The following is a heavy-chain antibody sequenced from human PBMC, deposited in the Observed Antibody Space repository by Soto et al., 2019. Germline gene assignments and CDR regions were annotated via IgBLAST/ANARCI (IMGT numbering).Heavy chain of an antibody. CDR2: ISGSGTTA. V-gene: IGHV3-23*01. D-gene: IGHD6-19*01. Sequence: GSLRLSCAASGFTFSSDWMHWVRQAPGKGLVWVSAISGSGTTAYYADSVKGRFIFSRDNPKNTMYLQMNSLRAEDTAVYFCAKTTDGWFSAFEIWGQGTVVTVSS. CDR3: AKTTDGWFSAFEI. CDR1: GFTFSSDW. J-gene: IGHJ3*02.